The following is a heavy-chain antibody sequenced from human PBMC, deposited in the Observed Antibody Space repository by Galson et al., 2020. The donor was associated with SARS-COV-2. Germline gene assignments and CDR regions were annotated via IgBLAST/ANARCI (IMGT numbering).Heavy chain of an antibody. Sequence: SETLSLTCSASGGSNRSYSWSWIRQPPGKRLGWIGHIYYRGSNPYNPSLKSRVTISLATSKNQLSLRLISVTAADTAVYYCARFFTGFDYWGKGNLVTVSS. D-gene: IGHD3-3*01. CDR1: GGSNRSYS. CDR2: IYYRGSN. V-gene: IGHV4-59*01. J-gene: IGHJ4*02. CDR3: ARFFTGFDY.